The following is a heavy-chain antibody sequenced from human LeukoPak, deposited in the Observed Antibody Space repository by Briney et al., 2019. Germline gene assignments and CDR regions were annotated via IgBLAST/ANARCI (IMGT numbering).Heavy chain of an antibody. CDR1: GGSISSSSYY. V-gene: IGHV4-39*01. J-gene: IGHJ4*02. Sequence: SETLSLTCTVSGGSISSSSYYWGWIRQPPGKGLEWIGSIYYSGSTYYNPSLKSRVTISVDTSKNQFSLKLSSVTAADTAVYYCASGHGSGSRWGQGTLVTVSS. CDR3: ASGHGSGSR. D-gene: IGHD3-10*01. CDR2: IYYSGST.